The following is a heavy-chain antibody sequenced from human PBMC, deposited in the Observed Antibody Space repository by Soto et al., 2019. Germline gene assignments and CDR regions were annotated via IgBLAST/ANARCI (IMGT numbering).Heavy chain of an antibody. Sequence: QLQLQESGPGLVKPSETLSLTCTVSGGSISSSSYYWGWIRQPPGKGLEWIGSIYYSGSTYYNPSLKSRVTISVDTSKNQFSLKLSSVTAADTAVYYCARHYSRWFGELLDYYYGMDVWGQGTTVTVSS. CDR3: ARHYSRWFGELLDYYYGMDV. J-gene: IGHJ6*02. V-gene: IGHV4-39*01. CDR1: GGSISSSSYY. CDR2: IYYSGST. D-gene: IGHD3-10*01.